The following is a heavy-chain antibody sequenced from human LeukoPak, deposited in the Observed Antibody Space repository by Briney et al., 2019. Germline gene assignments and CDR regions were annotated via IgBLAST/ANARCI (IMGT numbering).Heavy chain of an antibody. V-gene: IGHV1-2*02. CDR1: GYTFTGYY. D-gene: IGHD2-15*01. Sequence: ASVKVSCKASGYTFTGYYMHWVRQAPGQGLEWMGWINPNSGGTNYAQKFQGRVTMTRGTSISTAYMELSRLRSDDTAVYYCARRSGRGYYFDYWGQGTLVTVSS. CDR2: INPNSGGT. CDR3: ARRSGRGYYFDY. J-gene: IGHJ4*02.